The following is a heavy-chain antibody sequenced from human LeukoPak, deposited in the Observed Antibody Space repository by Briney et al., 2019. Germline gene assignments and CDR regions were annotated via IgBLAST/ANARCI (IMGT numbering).Heavy chain of an antibody. D-gene: IGHD6-6*01. Sequence: SRPSPVKPTQPLTLTRTLSGVSLGTRVVSVGCSREPPGLALVLLALIYWNDDKRYSPSLKSRLTITDDTSKNQVGLKRTNMDPMDTATYYCARSRIAARRGVVDFDDWGQGTLVTVS. J-gene: IGHJ4*02. V-gene: IGHV2-5*01. CDR1: GVSLGTRVVS. CDR3: ARSRIAARRGVVDFDD. CDR2: IYWNDDK.